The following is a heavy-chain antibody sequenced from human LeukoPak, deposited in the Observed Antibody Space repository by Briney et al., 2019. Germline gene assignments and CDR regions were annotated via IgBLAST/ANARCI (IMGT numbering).Heavy chain of an antibody. J-gene: IGHJ4*02. CDR3: ARGPY. V-gene: IGHV3-7*01. Sequence: GGSLSLSCAASRFTFSRSWMSWVRQAPGKGLEWVASIKEDGSEIYYVDSVKGRFTISRDNAKNSLYLQMNSLRAEDTAIYYCARGPYWGQGTLVAVSS. CDR1: RFTFSRSW. CDR2: IKEDGSEI.